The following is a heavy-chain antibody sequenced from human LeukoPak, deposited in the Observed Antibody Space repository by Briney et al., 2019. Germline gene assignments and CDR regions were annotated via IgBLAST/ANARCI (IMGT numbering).Heavy chain of an antibody. CDR2: IIPIFGTA. CDR1: GGTFISYA. Sequence: GASVKVSCKASGGTFISYAISWVRQAPGQGLEWMGGIIPIFGTANYAQKFQGRVTITTDESTSTAYMELSSLRSEDAAVYYCARSRSGYYYYYMDVWGKGTTVTVSS. D-gene: IGHD3-10*01. J-gene: IGHJ6*03. CDR3: ARSRSGYYYYYMDV. V-gene: IGHV1-69*05.